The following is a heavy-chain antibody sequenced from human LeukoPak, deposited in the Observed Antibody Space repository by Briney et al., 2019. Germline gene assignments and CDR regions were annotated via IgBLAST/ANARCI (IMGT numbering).Heavy chain of an antibody. J-gene: IGHJ5*02. V-gene: IGHV1-69*06. CDR1: GGTFSSYA. D-gene: IGHD6-13*01. Sequence: GSSVKVSCKASGGTFSSYAISWVRQAPGQGLEWMGEIIPIFGTANYAQRFQGRVTITADKSTSTAYMELSSLRSEDTAVYYCASLGIAAAGTSYGWFDPWGQGTLVTVSS. CDR2: IIPIFGTA. CDR3: ASLGIAAAGTSYGWFDP.